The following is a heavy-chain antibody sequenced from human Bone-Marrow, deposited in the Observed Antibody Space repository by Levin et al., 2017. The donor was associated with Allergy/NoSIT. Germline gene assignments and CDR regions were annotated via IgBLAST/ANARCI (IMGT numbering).Heavy chain of an antibody. V-gene: IGHV4-31*02. J-gene: IGHJ4*02. CDR2: IYYPGNT. CDR3: SRESVYYGTGRWIGQLYYPGSKSYKPSLKRRVSISEDTSKNQFSLNIDSVTAADTAVYYCARESVYYGSGSWIDC. CDR1: GASVSSSGFY. Sequence: SETLSLTCTVSGASVSSSGFYWTWIRQYPGKGLEWIGHIYYPGNTSYNPSLKSRVSISEDRSKNQFSLKLESVTAAATAAYYLSRESVYYGTGRWIGQLYYPGSKSYKPSLKRRVSISEDTSKNQFSLNIDSVTAADTAVYYCARESVYYGSGSWIDCWGQGALVTVSS. D-gene: IGHD3-10*01.